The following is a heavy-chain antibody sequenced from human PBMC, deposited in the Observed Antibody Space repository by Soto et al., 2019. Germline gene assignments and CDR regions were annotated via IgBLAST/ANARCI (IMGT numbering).Heavy chain of an antibody. J-gene: IGHJ6*02. V-gene: IGHV3-7*05. Sequence: GSLRLSCAASGFTFSSYWMSWVRQAPGKGLEWVANIKQDGSEKYYVDSVKGRFTISRDNAKNSLYLQMNSLRAEDTAVYYCARDSPRLRYFDWLFYYYGMDVWGQGTTVTVSS. CDR2: IKQDGSEK. D-gene: IGHD3-9*01. CDR1: GFTFSSYW. CDR3: ARDSPRLRYFDWLFYYYGMDV.